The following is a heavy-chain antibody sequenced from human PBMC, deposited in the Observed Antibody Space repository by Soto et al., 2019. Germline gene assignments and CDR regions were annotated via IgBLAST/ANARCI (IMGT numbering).Heavy chain of an antibody. CDR1: GGTFSSYA. CDR3: ARVLAHLPYGDYVGYFDY. Sequence: QVQLVQSGAEVKKPGSSVKVSCKASGGTFSSYAISWVRQAPGQGLEWMGGIIPIFGTANYAQKFQGRVTFTADESTSTAYMELCSLRSEDTAVYYCARVLAHLPYGDYVGYFDYWGQGTLVTVSS. J-gene: IGHJ4*02. V-gene: IGHV1-69*12. CDR2: IIPIFGTA. D-gene: IGHD4-17*01.